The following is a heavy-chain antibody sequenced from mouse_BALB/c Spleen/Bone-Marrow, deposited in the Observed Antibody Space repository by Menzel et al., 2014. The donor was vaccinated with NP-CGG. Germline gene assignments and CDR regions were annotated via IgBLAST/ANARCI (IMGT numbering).Heavy chain of an antibody. CDR3: ARASVVPYYFDF. D-gene: IGHD1-1*01. CDR1: GYTFSNYW. Sequence: VKLVESGAELMKPGASVKISCKATGYTFSNYWIDWVKQRPGHGLGWIGEILPGSGTANYNEKFKGKATFTADTSSNTAYMQLSSLTSEDSALYYCARASVVPYYFDFWGQGTTLTVSS. J-gene: IGHJ2*01. CDR2: ILPGSGTA. V-gene: IGHV1-9*01.